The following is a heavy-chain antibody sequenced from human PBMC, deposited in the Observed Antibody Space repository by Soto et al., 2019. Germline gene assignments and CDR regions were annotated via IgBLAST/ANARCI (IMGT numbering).Heavy chain of an antibody. CDR1: GFTFSSYG. CDR2: IWYDGSNK. V-gene: IGHV3-33*01. Sequence: QVQLVESGGGVVQPGRSLRLSCAASGFTFSSYGMHWVRQAPDRGLEWVAIIWYDGSNKYYPDSVKGRFTISRDNSKNTLFLQMNSLRAEDTAVYYCARDPGDYYLDYWGQGTLVTVSS. CDR3: ARDPGDYYLDY. J-gene: IGHJ4*02.